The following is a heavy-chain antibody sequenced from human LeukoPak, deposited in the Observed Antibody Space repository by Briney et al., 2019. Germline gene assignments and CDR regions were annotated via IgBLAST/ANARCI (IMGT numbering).Heavy chain of an antibody. Sequence: GGTLRLSCAASGFTFTSYAMNWVRQAPGKGLEWVSSISGSGGSTYYADSVKGRFTISRDNSKNTLYLQMNSLRAEDTAIYYCAKPARTDYADYWGQGTLVTVSS. J-gene: IGHJ4*02. CDR1: GFTFTSYA. D-gene: IGHD1-14*01. CDR2: ISGSGGST. V-gene: IGHV3-23*01. CDR3: AKPARTDYADY.